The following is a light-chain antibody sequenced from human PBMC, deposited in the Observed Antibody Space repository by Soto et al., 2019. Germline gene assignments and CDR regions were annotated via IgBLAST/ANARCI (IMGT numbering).Light chain of an antibody. V-gene: IGKV2-24*01. J-gene: IGKJ1*01. CDR3: MQLSHFPWT. CDR2: KVS. Sequence: EIVMTQTPLSAPVTLGQSASISCRSSQSLVHSDRNTYLSWFHQRPGHPPRLLIYKVSKCFSGVPDRFGGSWSGTYFTLKIDRVEADDVGLYYCMQLSHFPWTFGQGTKVEV. CDR1: QSLVHSDRNTY.